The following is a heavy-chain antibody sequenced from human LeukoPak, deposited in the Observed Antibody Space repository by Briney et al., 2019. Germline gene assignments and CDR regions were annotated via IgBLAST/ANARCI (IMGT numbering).Heavy chain of an antibody. CDR1: GVTFSSYW. V-gene: IGHV3-7*05. CDR3: AGGTGMDV. D-gene: IGHD1-1*01. CDR2: IKQDGSEK. Sequence: RGSLRLSCAASGVTFSSYWMSWVRQAPGKGLEWVASIKQDGSEKYYVDFVKGRFSISRDNAKNSLYLQMNSLGADDTAVYYCAGGTGMDVWGQGTTVTVSS. J-gene: IGHJ6*02.